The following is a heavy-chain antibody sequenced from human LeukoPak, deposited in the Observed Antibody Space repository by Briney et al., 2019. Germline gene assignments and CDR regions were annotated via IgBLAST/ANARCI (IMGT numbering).Heavy chain of an antibody. CDR2: ISGSGDNQ. D-gene: IGHD5-18*01. V-gene: IGHV3-23*01. Sequence: GGSLRLSCAVSGFTFRGYAMNWVRQAPGKGLEWVALISGSGDNQYYADAVKGRFTISRDNSKNTLSLQMSNLRVEDTAVYYCAKDWIPEDWGQGTLVTVSS. CDR3: AKDWIPED. J-gene: IGHJ4*02. CDR1: GFTFRGYA.